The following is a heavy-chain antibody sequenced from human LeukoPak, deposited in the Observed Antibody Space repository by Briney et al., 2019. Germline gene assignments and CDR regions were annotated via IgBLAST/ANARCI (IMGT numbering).Heavy chain of an antibody. J-gene: IGHJ4*02. CDR2: VSGSGGST. V-gene: IGHV3-23*01. Sequence: GGSLRLSCAASGFTFSSYAMSWVRQAPGRGLEWVSSVSGSGGSTYYADSVKGRFTISRDNSKSTLFLQMNSLRAEDTAVYYCAKSSYYDSSGYYREYYFDYWGQGTLVTVSS. D-gene: IGHD3-22*01. CDR1: GFTFSSYA. CDR3: AKSSYYDSSGYYREYYFDY.